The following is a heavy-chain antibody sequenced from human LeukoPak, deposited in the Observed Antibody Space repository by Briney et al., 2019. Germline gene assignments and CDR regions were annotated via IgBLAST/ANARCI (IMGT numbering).Heavy chain of an antibody. CDR3: VRGIVATTAFDY. D-gene: IGHD5-12*01. CDR2: ISTTSSHI. J-gene: IGHJ4*02. V-gene: IGHV3-21*01. Sequence: GSLRLSCAASGFTFSSYSMNLVRQAPGKGLEWVSSISTTSSHIYYADSVKGRFTISRDNAKNSLYLQMNSLRAEDMAVYYCVRGIVATTAFDYWGQGTLVTVSS. CDR1: GFTFSSYS.